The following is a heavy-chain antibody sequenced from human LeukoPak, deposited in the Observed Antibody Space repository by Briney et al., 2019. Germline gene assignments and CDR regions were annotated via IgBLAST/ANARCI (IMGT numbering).Heavy chain of an antibody. D-gene: IGHD3-16*02. J-gene: IGHJ4*02. CDR2: IRAYNGNT. V-gene: IGHV1-18*01. CDR1: GYTFTSYG. Sequence: ASVKVSCKASGYTFTSYGISWVRQAPGQGLEWMGWIRAYNGNTNYAQKLQGRATMTTGTSTSTAYMELRSLRSDDTAVYYCARGQVHDYVWGSYRYPFDYWGQGTLVTVSS. CDR3: ARGQVHDYVWGSYRYPFDY.